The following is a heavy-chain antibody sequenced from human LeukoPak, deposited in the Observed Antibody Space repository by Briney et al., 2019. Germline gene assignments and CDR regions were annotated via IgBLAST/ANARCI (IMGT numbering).Heavy chain of an antibody. CDR1: GYTFTSYY. CDR3: AREESGYSYGGPFDY. Sequence: ASVKVSCKASGYTFTSYYMHWVRQAPGQGLEWMGIINPSGGSTSYAQKFQGRVTITADESTSTAYMELSSLRSEDTAVYYCAREESGYSYGGPFDYWGQGTLVTVSS. D-gene: IGHD5-18*01. CDR2: INPSGGST. V-gene: IGHV1-46*01. J-gene: IGHJ4*02.